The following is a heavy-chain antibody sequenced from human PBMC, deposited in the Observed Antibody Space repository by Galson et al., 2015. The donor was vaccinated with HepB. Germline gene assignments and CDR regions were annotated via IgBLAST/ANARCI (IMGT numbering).Heavy chain of an antibody. V-gene: IGHV1-69*04. CDR3: ARDHSCGWYGGWFDP. D-gene: IGHD6-19*01. J-gene: IGHJ5*02. CDR1: GGTFSSYA. CDR2: IIPILGIA. Sequence: SVKVSCKASGGTFSSYAISWVRQAPGQGLEWMGRIIPILGIANYAQKFQGRVTITADKSTSTAYMELSSLRSEDTAVYYCARDHSCGWYGGWFDPWGQGTLVTVSS.